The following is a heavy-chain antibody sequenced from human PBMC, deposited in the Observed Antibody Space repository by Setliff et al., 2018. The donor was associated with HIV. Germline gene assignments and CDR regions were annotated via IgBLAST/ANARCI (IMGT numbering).Heavy chain of an antibody. J-gene: IGHJ2*01. D-gene: IGHD3-22*01. CDR3: ARGYYDSSGYYFGSSYWYFDL. CDR1: GGSISSSNW. CDR2: IYHSGST. Sequence: PSETLSLTCAVSGGSISSSNWWSWVRQPPGKGLEWIGEIYHSGSTNYNPSLKSRVTISVDKSKNQFPLKLSSVTAADTAVYYCARGYYDSSGYYFGSSYWYFDLWGRGTLVTVSS. V-gene: IGHV4-4*02.